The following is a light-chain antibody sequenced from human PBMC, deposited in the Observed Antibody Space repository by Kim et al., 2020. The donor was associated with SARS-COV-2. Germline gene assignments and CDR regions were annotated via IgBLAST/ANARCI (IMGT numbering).Light chain of an antibody. Sequence: ASVGDRVTITCRASQDINNFLAWYQQKPGKAPRLLISGTFTLQSGVPSRFSGSGSGTDYALTITSLQPEDFATYFCQQVDIFPFTFGPGTKVDIK. J-gene: IGKJ3*01. CDR3: QQVDIFPFT. CDR1: QDINNF. V-gene: IGKV1-12*02. CDR2: GTF.